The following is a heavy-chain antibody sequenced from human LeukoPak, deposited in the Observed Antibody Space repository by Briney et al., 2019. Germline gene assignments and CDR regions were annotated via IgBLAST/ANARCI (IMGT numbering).Heavy chain of an antibody. Sequence: PGGSLRLSCAVSGFTFSGYAMSWVRQAPGKGLEWVSAISGSGGSTYYADPVKGRFTISRDNSKNTLHLQMNSLRAGDTAIYYCAKAGVYSNGYHEYPNYVDYWGQGTLVTVSS. D-gene: IGHD3-22*01. CDR2: ISGSGGST. J-gene: IGHJ4*02. CDR3: AKAGVYSNGYHEYPNYVDY. V-gene: IGHV3-23*01. CDR1: GFTFSGYA.